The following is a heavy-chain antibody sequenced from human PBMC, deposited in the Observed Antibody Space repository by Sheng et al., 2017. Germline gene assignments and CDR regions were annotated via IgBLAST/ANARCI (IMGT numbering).Heavy chain of an antibody. V-gene: IGHV1-69*02. J-gene: IGHJ4*02. CDR2: IIPIVDIT. Sequence: QVQLVQSGAEVKKPGSSVKVSCKSSGGTFNSYSVSWVRQAPGQGLEWIGRIIPIVDITNYAQKLQGRVTITADKSTSTAYMELSSLRSQDTAVYYCATYHGVDRGFDSWGQGTLVTVSS. CDR3: ATYHGVDRGFDS. D-gene: IGHD2-2*01. CDR1: GGTFNSYS.